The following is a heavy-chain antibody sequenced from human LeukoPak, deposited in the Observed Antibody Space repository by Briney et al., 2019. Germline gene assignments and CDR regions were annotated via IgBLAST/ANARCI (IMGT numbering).Heavy chain of an antibody. V-gene: IGHV4-34*01. CDR1: GGAFSGYY. Sequence: SSETLSLTRAVYGGAFSGYYLGWIRPPPGKGLEWIGGINHSGSTNYNPSLKSRVTISVDTSKNQFSLKLSSVTAADTAVYYCARSNSRGYYDSSGYYGYWGQGTLVTVSS. CDR3: ARSNSRGYYDSSGYYGY. CDR2: INHSGST. J-gene: IGHJ4*02. D-gene: IGHD3-22*01.